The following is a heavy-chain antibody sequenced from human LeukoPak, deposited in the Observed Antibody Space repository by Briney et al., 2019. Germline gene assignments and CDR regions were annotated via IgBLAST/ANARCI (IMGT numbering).Heavy chain of an antibody. V-gene: IGHV3-53*01. CDR3: ARDLEGGSGWYDY. CDR1: GFTVSSNY. D-gene: IGHD6-19*01. J-gene: IGHJ4*02. Sequence: GGPLRLSCAASGFTVSSNYMSWVRQAPGKGLEWVSLIYSGGSTYFADSVKGRFTLSRDNSKNTLYLQMSSLRAEDTAVYYCARDLEGGSGWYDYWGQGTLVTVSS. CDR2: IYSGGST.